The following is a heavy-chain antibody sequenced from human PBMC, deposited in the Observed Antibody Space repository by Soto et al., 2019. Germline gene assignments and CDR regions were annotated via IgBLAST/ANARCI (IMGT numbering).Heavy chain of an antibody. J-gene: IGHJ4*02. D-gene: IGHD6-13*01. CDR3: AKAGGGAAAGQYYFDY. Sequence: EVQLLESGGGLVQPGGSLRLSCAASGFTFSSYAMSWVRQAPGKGLEWVSAISGSGGSTYYADSVNGRFTISRDNSKNTLYLQMNSLRAEDTAVYYCAKAGGGAAAGQYYFDYWGQGTLVTVSS. CDR2: ISGSGGST. V-gene: IGHV3-23*01. CDR1: GFTFSSYA.